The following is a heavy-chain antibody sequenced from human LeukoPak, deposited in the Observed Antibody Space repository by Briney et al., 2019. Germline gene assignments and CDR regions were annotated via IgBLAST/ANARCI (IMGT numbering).Heavy chain of an antibody. CDR1: GFTFDDYA. CDR2: ISWNSGSI. V-gene: IGHV3-9*01. D-gene: IGHD5-18*01. J-gene: IGHJ3*02. Sequence: PGGSLRLSCAASGFTFDDYAMHWVRQAPGKGLEWVSGISWNSGSIGYADSVKGRFTISRDNAKNSLYLQMNSLRAEDTALYYCANGHGLRYSLDAFDIWGQGTMVTVSS. CDR3: ANGHGLRYSLDAFDI.